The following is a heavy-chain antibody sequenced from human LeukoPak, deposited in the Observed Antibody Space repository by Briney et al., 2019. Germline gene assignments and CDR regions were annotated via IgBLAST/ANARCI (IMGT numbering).Heavy chain of an antibody. V-gene: IGHV3-23*01. Sequence: GGSLRLSCAASGFTFSSYWMSWVRQAPGKGLEWVSAISGSGGSTYYADSVKGRFTISRDNSKNTLYLQMNSLRAEDTAVYYCANDRGMVRGVIPDYWGQGTLVTVSS. CDR1: GFTFSSYW. CDR3: ANDRGMVRGVIPDY. CDR2: ISGSGGST. D-gene: IGHD3-10*01. J-gene: IGHJ4*02.